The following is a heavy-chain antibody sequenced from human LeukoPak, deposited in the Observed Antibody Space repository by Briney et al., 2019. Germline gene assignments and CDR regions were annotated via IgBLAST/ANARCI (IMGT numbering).Heavy chain of an antibody. D-gene: IGHD5-18*01. CDR1: GYTFTGYY. CDR3: ARAGGYGTVYFDY. J-gene: IGHJ4*02. V-gene: IGHV1-2*04. CDR2: INPNSGGT. Sequence: VASVKVSCKASGYTFTGYYMHWVRQAPGQGLEWMGWINPNSGGTNYAQKFQGWVTMTRDTSISTAYMELSRLRSDDTAVYYCARAGGYGTVYFDYWGQGTLVTVSS.